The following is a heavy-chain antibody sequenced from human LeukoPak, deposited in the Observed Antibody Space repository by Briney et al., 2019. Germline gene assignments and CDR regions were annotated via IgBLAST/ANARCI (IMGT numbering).Heavy chain of an antibody. CDR3: ARAGFSSGEFDY. V-gene: IGHV4-31*03. CDR1: GGSISSGDYY. D-gene: IGHD6-19*01. Sequence: SETLSLTCTVSGGSISSGDYYWSWIRQHPGKGLEWIGYIYYSGSTYYNPSLKSRVTISVDTSKNQFSLKLSSVTAADTAVYYCARAGFSSGEFDYWGQGTLVTVSS. J-gene: IGHJ4*02. CDR2: IYYSGST.